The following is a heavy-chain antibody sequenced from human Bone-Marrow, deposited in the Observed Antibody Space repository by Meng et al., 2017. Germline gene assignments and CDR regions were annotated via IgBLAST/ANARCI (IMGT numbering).Heavy chain of an antibody. CDR3: ARDPRGVVRGVSADH. CDR1: GFTFSDYY. V-gene: IGHV3-11*04. D-gene: IGHD3-10*01. J-gene: IGHJ5*02. Sequence: GESLKISCAASGFTFSDYYMSWIRQAPGKGLEWVSYISSSGSTIYYADSVKGRFTISRDNAKNSLYLQMNSLRAEDTAVYYCARDPRGVVRGVSADHWGQGTLVTVSS. CDR2: ISSSGSTI.